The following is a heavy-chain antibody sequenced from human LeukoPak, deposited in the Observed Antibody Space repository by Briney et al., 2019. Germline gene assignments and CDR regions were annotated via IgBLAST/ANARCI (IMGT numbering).Heavy chain of an antibody. CDR2: ISTSGSTK. CDR3: ARDRDPGYNDSSGYRRVNAFDI. V-gene: IGHV3-48*04. CDR1: GFTFSSYG. D-gene: IGHD3-22*01. J-gene: IGHJ3*02. Sequence: GGSLRLSCAASGFTFSSYGMNWVRQAPGKGLEWVSYISTSGSTKYYADSVKGRFTISRDNAKNSLYLQMNSLRAEDTAVYYCARDRDPGYNDSSGYRRVNAFDIWGQGTMVTVSS.